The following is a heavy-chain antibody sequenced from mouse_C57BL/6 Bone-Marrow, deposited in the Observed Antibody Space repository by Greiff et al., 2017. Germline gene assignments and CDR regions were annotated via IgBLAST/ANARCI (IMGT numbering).Heavy chain of an antibody. V-gene: IGHV1-64*01. J-gene: IGHJ2*01. CDR2: IHPNSGST. Sequence: VQLQQPGAELVKPGASVKLSCKASGYTFTSYWMHWVKQRPGQGLEWIGMIHPNSGSTNYNEKFKSKATLTVNKSSSTAYMQLISLTSEDSAVYYCASGRDSYFDYWGQGTTLTVSS. CDR3: ASGRDSYFDY. D-gene: IGHD3-3*01. CDR1: GYTFTSYW.